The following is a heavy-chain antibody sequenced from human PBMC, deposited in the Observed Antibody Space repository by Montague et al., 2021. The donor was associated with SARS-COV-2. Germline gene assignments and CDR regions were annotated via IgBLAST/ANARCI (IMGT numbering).Heavy chain of an antibody. CDR2: ISFSSNTI. V-gene: IGHV3-48*03. Sequence: SLRLSCAASGFTFNSYEMNWVRQAPGKGLEWVSYISFSSNTIYYADSVQGRFTISRDNSKNSLYLQMNSLRAEDTAVYYCARGPDYYGSGRHFDYWGQGTLVTVSS. J-gene: IGHJ4*02. D-gene: IGHD3-10*01. CDR1: GFTFNSYE. CDR3: ARGPDYYGSGRHFDY.